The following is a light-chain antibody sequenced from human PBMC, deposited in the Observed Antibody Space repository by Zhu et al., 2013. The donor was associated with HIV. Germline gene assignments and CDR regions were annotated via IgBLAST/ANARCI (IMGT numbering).Light chain of an antibody. CDR3: QQYSSSPLT. CDR2: GAS. J-gene: IGKJ4*01. Sequence: ENVLTQSPGTLSLSPGERANLSCRASQSVWNNYLAWYQQKPGQAPRLLIYGASSRATGIPDRFSGSGSGTDFTLTISRLEPEDSAVYSCQQYSSSPLTFGGGTKVEIK. V-gene: IGKV3-20*01. CDR1: QSVWNNY.